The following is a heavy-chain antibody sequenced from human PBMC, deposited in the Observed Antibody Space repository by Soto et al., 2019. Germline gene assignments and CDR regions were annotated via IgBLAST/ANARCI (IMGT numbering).Heavy chain of an antibody. CDR3: AKGLLIMVRKVIIPPQYYYGMDV. CDR1: GFTFCDHA. J-gene: IGHJ6*02. D-gene: IGHD3-10*01. Sequence: GSRRLSWAASGFTFCDHALRWVLHAAGKGLEGVSVISGLGGITYYEDSVKGRFTISRDNAKNTLYLQMNSLRAEDTAVYYCAKGLLIMVRKVIIPPQYYYGMDVWGQGTTVTVSS. CDR2: ISGLGGIT. V-gene: IGHV3-23*01.